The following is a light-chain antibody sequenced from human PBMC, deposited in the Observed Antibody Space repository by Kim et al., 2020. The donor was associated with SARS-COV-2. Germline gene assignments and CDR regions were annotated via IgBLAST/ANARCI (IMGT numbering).Light chain of an antibody. CDR3: QSYDSSNRV. V-gene: IGLV6-57*03. Sequence: GKTVTSSASPSSGSIASNYVQWYQQRPGSAPTTVIYEDNQRPSGVPDRFSGSIDSSSNSASLTISGLKTEDEADYYCQSYDSSNRVFGGGTQLTVL. CDR2: EDN. CDR1: SGSIASNY. J-gene: IGLJ3*02.